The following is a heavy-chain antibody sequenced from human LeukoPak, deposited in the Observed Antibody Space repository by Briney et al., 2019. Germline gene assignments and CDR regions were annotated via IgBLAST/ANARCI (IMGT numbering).Heavy chain of an antibody. CDR2: ISYVGSNK. CDR1: GFTLSSYA. V-gene: IGHV3-30*01. D-gene: IGHD6-13*01. Sequence: PRGSLRLSCAASGFTLSSYAMHWVRQAPGQGLEWVAVISYVGSNKYYADSVKGRFTISRDNSKNPLYLQMNSLRAEDTAVYYCARDFAAPAAGTFDYWGQGTLVTVSS. CDR3: ARDFAAPAAGTFDY. J-gene: IGHJ4*02.